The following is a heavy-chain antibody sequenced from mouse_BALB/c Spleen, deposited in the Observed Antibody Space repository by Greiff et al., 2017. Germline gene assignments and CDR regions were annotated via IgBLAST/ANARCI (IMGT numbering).Heavy chain of an antibody. J-gene: IGHJ4*01. Sequence: DVQLVESGGGLVQPKGSLKLSCAASGFTFNTYAMNWVRQAPGKGLEWVARIRSKSNNYATYYADSVKDRFTISRDDSQSMLYLQMNNLKTEDTAMYYCVRHPHYYGSAMDYWGQGTSVTVSS. V-gene: IGHV10-1*02. D-gene: IGHD1-1*01. CDR3: VRHPHYYGSAMDY. CDR1: GFTFNTYA. CDR2: IRSKSNNYAT.